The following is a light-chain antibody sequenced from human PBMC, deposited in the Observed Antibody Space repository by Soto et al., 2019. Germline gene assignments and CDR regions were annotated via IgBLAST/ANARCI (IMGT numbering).Light chain of an antibody. J-gene: IGKJ4*01. V-gene: IGKV1-39*01. CDR1: QYINSY. Sequence: DIQMTQSPSSLSASVGDRVTITCRASQYINSYLNWYQQKPGKAPKLLIYAAFSLQSGVPSRFSGSGSGTDFTLTISSLQPDDFATYSCQQTYDTPLTFGGGTKVAIK. CDR3: QQTYDTPLT. CDR2: AAF.